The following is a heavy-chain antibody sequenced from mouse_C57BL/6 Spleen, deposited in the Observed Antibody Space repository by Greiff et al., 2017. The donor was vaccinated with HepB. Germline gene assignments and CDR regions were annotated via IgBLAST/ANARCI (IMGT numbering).Heavy chain of an antibody. CDR1: GFTFSDYY. CDR2: ISNGGGST. V-gene: IGHV5-12*01. CDR3: ARRGELAYFDY. J-gene: IGHJ2*01. Sequence: EVMLVESGGGLVQPGGSLKLSCAASGFTFSDYYMYWVRQTPEKRLEWVAYISNGGGSTYYPDTVKGRFTISRDNAKNTLYLQMSRLKSEDTAMYYCARRGELAYFDYWGQGTTLTVSS.